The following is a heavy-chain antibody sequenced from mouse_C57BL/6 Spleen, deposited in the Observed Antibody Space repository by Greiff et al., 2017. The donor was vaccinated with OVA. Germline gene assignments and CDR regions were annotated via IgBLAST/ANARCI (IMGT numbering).Heavy chain of an antibody. Sequence: EVQVVESGGGLVKPGGSLKLSCAASGFTFSDYGMHWVRQAPEKGLEWVAYISSGSSTIYYADTVKGRFTISRDNAKNTLFLQMTSLRSEDTAMYYCARRANWDRDYFDYWGQGTTLTVSS. D-gene: IGHD4-1*01. CDR2: ISSGSSTI. V-gene: IGHV5-17*01. J-gene: IGHJ2*01. CDR1: GFTFSDYG. CDR3: ARRANWDRDYFDY.